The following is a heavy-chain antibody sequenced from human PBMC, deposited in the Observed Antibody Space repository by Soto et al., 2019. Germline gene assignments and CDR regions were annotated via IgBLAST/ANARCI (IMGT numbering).Heavy chain of an antibody. Sequence: ASETLSLTCAVYGGSFSGYYWSWIRQPAGKGLEWLGRLYNDERTNYNPSLKSRVTMSMDTSKNQFSLKLTSVTAADSAVYFCAREPLAHSYFDFWGQGILVTVSS. CDR1: GGSFSGYY. J-gene: IGHJ4*02. V-gene: IGHV4-59*10. CDR3: AREPLAHSYFDF. CDR2: LYNDERT.